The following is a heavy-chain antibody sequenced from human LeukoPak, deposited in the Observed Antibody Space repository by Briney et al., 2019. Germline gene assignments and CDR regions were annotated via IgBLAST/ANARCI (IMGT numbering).Heavy chain of an antibody. V-gene: IGHV3-48*03. D-gene: IGHD3-22*01. CDR2: ISSSGSTI. CDR1: GFTFSSYE. Sequence: PGGSLRLSCAASGFTFSSYEMNWVRQAPGKGLEWVSYISSSGSTIYYADSVKGRFTISRDNAKNSLYLQMNSLRAEDTAVYYCARGQLEYYYDSSGSLETFDYWGQGTLVTVSS. J-gene: IGHJ4*02. CDR3: ARGQLEYYYDSSGSLETFDY.